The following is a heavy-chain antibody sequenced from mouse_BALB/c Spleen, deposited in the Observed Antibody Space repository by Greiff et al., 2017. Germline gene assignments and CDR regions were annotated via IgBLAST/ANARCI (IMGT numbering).Heavy chain of an antibody. Sequence: VKLMESGAELVRPGVSVKISCKGSGYTFTDYAMHWVKQSHAKSLEWIGVISTYYGDASYNQKFKGKATMTVDKSSSTAYMELARLTSEDSAIYYCARGGLQGAMDYWGQGTSVTVSS. CDR3: ARGGLQGAMDY. V-gene: IGHV1S137*01. CDR2: ISTYYGDA. J-gene: IGHJ4*01. CDR1: GYTFTDYA. D-gene: IGHD2-13*01.